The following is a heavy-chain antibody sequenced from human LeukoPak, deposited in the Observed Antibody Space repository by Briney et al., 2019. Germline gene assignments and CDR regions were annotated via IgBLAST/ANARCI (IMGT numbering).Heavy chain of an antibody. CDR2: IKQDGSEK. J-gene: IGHJ6*03. Sequence: GGSLRLSCAASGFTFSSYWMSWVRQAPGKGLEWVANIKQDGSEKYYVDSVKGRFTISRDNAKNSLYLQMNSLRAEDTAVYYCARAGSYSGYYYYYYMDVWGKGTTVTVSS. CDR3: ARAGSYSGYYYYYYMDV. CDR1: GFTFSSYW. D-gene: IGHD1-26*01. V-gene: IGHV3-7*04.